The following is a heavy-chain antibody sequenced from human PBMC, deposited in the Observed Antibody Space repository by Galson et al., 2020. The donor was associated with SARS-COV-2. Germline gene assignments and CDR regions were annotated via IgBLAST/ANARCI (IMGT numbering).Heavy chain of an antibody. CDR3: ARITSPTYSDILTGSFPNKFFDY. CDR1: GFSLSNARMG. Sequence: KMSGPTLVKPTETLTLTCTVSGFSLSNARMGVSWIRQPPGKALEWLAHIFSNDEKSYSTSLKSRLTISKDTSKSQVVLTMNNMDPVDTATYYSARITSPTYSDILTGSFPNKFFDYWGTGTLVTVSS. J-gene: IGHJ4*02. V-gene: IGHV2-26*01. CDR2: IFSNDEK. D-gene: IGHD3-9*01.